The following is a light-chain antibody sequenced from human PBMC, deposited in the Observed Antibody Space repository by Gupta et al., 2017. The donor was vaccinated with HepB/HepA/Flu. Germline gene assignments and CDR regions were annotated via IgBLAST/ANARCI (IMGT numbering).Light chain of an antibody. CDR2: DAS. J-gene: IGKJ4*01. CDR1: QEISNY. Sequence: IQMTQSPSSLSASVGDRVTITCQASQEISNYLNWYQQKPGKAPKLLIYDASNLGTGVPSRFSRSGSGTDFTFTISSLQPEDIATYYCQQYDNRPLTFGGGTKVEIK. V-gene: IGKV1-33*01. CDR3: QQYDNRPLT.